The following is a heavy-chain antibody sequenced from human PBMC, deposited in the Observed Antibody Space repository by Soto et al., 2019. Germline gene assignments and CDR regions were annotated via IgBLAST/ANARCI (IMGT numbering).Heavy chain of an antibody. CDR1: GGTFSSYT. Sequence: QVQLVQSGAAVKKPGSSVKVSCKASGGTFSSYTISWVRQAPGQGLEWMGRIIPILGIANYAQKFQGRVTITADKSTSTAYMELSSLRSEDTAVYYCARDPDYEKGDYWGQGTLVTVSS. CDR2: IIPILGIA. J-gene: IGHJ4*02. CDR3: ARDPDYEKGDY. D-gene: IGHD3-22*01. V-gene: IGHV1-69*08.